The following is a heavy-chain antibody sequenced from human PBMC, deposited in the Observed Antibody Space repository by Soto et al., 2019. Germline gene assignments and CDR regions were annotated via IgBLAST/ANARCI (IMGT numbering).Heavy chain of an antibody. CDR1: GYIFTGYY. V-gene: IGHV1-2*02. J-gene: IGHJ4*02. CDR3: ARENGDAHFDY. CDR2: ISPNNDAT. D-gene: IGHD2-21*01. Sequence: QVQLVQSGAEVKKPGASVKVSCKASGYIFTGYYIYWVRQAPGQGLEWMGWISPNNDATKYAHRFQGRVTLTRDTSITTVYMELSTLTSDDTAVYYCARENGDAHFDYWGQGTLVTVSS.